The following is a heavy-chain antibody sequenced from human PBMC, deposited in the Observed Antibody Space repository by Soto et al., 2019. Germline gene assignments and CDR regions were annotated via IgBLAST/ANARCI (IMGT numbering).Heavy chain of an antibody. Sequence: SETLSLTCAFYGGSFSGYYWSWIRQPPGKGLEWIGEINHSGSTNYNPSLKSRVTISVDTSKNQFSLKLSSVTAADTAVYYCARGNQYYYGSGSLVMDVWGKGTTVTVSS. V-gene: IGHV4-34*01. CDR1: GGSFSGYY. CDR2: INHSGST. CDR3: ARGNQYYYGSGSLVMDV. D-gene: IGHD3-10*01. J-gene: IGHJ6*03.